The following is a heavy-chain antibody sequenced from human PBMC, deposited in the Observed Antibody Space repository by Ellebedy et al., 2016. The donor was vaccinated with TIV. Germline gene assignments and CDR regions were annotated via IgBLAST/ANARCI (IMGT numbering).Heavy chain of an antibody. D-gene: IGHD2-15*01. V-gene: IGHV1-2*02. Sequence: AASVKVSCKASGYTFTGYYMHWARQAPGQGLEWMGWINPNSGGTNYAQKFQGRVTMTRDTSISTAYMELSRLRSDDTAVYYCARVISEYCSGGSCYFNYWGQGTLVTVSS. J-gene: IGHJ4*02. CDR2: INPNSGGT. CDR3: ARVISEYCSGGSCYFNY. CDR1: GYTFTGYY.